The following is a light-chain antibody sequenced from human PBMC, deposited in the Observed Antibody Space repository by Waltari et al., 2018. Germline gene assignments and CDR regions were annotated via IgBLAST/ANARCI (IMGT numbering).Light chain of an antibody. CDR1: QSGGRF. CDR3: QHRGNWPLLA. J-gene: IGKJ5*01. V-gene: IGKV3-11*01. CDR2: HAS. Sequence: IVLAQSPATLSFSPGERATLSCRASQSGGRFLAWYQRKPGQSPTLPTYHASDSATGTPARFSGSGSGTDFTLTISSLEPEDFAVYYCQHRGNWPLLAFGQGTRLEIK.